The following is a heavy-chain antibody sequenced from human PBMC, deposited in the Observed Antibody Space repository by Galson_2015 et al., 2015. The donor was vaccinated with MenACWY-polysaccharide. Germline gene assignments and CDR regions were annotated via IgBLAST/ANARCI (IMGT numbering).Heavy chain of an antibody. J-gene: IGHJ4*02. CDR2: INQGGTEE. V-gene: IGHV3-7*01. CDR3: ARPSSGGSYYND. Sequence: SLRLSCAASGFTFKTYWMSWVRQAPGKGLEWVANINQGGTEERYVDSVKGRFTISRDNAQNSVYLQMNGLRAEDTAVYYCARPSSGGSYYNDWGQGTLVTVSS. CDR1: GFTFKTYW. D-gene: IGHD2-15*01.